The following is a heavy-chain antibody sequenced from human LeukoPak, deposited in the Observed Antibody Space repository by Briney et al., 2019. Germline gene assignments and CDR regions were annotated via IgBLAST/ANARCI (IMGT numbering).Heavy chain of an antibody. CDR3: ARDADPDDFWSGPVDY. Sequence: GGSLRLSCAASGFTFSDYYMSWIRQAPGKGLEWVSYISSSGSTIYYADSVKGRFTISRDNSKNTLYLQMNSLRAEDTTVYYCARDADPDDFWSGPVDYWGQGTLVTVSS. CDR2: ISSSGSTI. J-gene: IGHJ4*02. CDR1: GFTFSDYY. D-gene: IGHD3-3*01. V-gene: IGHV3-11*04.